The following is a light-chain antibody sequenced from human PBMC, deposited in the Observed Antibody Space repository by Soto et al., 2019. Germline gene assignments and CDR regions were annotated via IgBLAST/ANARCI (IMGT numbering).Light chain of an antibody. J-gene: IGLJ2*01. CDR2: EVN. CDR3: TSYTSSSTVI. Sequence: QSALTQSVSVSGSPGQSITISCSGTSSDVGGYNFVSWYQHHPGKAPKLIIFEVNNRPSGVSNRFSGSKSGNTASLTISGLQAEDEANYFCTSYTSSSTVIFGGGTKLTVL. V-gene: IGLV2-14*01. CDR1: SSDVGGYNF.